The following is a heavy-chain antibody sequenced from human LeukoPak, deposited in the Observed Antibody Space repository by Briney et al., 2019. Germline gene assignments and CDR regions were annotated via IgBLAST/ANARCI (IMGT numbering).Heavy chain of an antibody. Sequence: PGGSLRLSCSASGFTFSSYPMHWVRQAPGKGLEYVSSISGGGTTDYADSVRGRFTISRDNSKNTLYLQMSSLSPEDTAVYYCVRNLPMDYWGQGTLVTVSS. D-gene: IGHD1-14*01. V-gene: IGHV3-64D*06. CDR3: VRNLPMDY. CDR2: ISGGGTT. CDR1: GFTFSSYP. J-gene: IGHJ4*02.